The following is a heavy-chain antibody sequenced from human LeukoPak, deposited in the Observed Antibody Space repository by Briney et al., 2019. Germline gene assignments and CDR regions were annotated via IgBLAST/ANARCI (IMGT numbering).Heavy chain of an antibody. D-gene: IGHD2-15*01. CDR2: ISGSGGST. Sequence: GGSLRLSCAASGFTFSSYAMSWVRQAPGKGLEWVSAISGSGGSTYYADSVKGRFTISRDNSKNTLYLRMNSLRAEDTAVYYCAKDAVVVVAATPEYFQHWGQGTLVTVSS. CDR3: AKDAVVVVAATPEYFQH. J-gene: IGHJ1*01. V-gene: IGHV3-23*01. CDR1: GFTFSSYA.